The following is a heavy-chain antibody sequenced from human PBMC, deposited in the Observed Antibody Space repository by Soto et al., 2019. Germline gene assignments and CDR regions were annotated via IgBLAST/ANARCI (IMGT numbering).Heavy chain of an antibody. V-gene: IGHV1-69*12. D-gene: IGHD6-13*01. CDR2: IIPIFGTA. Sequence: QVQLVQSGAEVKKPGSSVKVSCKASGGTFSSYAISWVRQAPGQGLEWMGGIIPIFGTANYAQKFQGRVTSTADEXXSXAXXEMSSLRADDTAVYYCASPPGIAPAVMSYYYGMDVWGQGTTVTVSS. CDR1: GGTFSSYA. CDR3: ASPPGIAPAVMSYYYGMDV. J-gene: IGHJ6*02.